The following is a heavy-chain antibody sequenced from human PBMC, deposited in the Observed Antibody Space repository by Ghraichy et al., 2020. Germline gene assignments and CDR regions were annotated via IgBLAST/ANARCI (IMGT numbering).Heavy chain of an antibody. Sequence: ASVKVSCKASGHTFTSYYMHWVRQAPGQGLEWMGIINPSGGSTSYAQKFQGRVTMTRDTSTSTVYMELSSLRSEDTAVYYCARVVRGTPSRARTTWYYFDYWGQGTLVTVSS. V-gene: IGHV1-46*03. D-gene: IGHD1/OR15-1a*01. CDR3: ARVVRGTPSRARTTWYYFDY. J-gene: IGHJ4*02. CDR1: GHTFTSYY. CDR2: INPSGGST.